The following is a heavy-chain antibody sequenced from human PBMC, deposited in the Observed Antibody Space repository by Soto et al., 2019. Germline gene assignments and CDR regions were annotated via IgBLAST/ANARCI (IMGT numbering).Heavy chain of an antibody. CDR1: GFPFSTHW. V-gene: IGHV3-7*01. CDR3: ARPLGYCSGGSCYPFDY. Sequence: EVQLVESGGALVQPGGSLRLSCAASGFPFSTHWMSWVRQAPGKGLEWVASIKHAGTEKYYVESVKGRFTISRDDAENSMYLQMNSLRAEDTAVYYCARPLGYCSGGSCYPFDYWGLGTLVTVSS. CDR2: IKHAGTEK. D-gene: IGHD2-15*01. J-gene: IGHJ4*02.